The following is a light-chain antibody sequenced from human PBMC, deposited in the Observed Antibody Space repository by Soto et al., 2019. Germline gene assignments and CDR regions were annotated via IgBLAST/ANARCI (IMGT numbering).Light chain of an antibody. CDR2: GAS. J-gene: IGKJ4*01. Sequence: EIVMTQSPATLSVSPGERATLSCMASQSVGRNLAWYQQKPGQAPRLLISGASTRATDIPARFSGSGSGTEFTLTISSLQSEDFAVYFCQQYNYWPPLTFGGGTKVEIK. V-gene: IGKV3-15*01. CDR1: QSVGRN. CDR3: QQYNYWPPLT.